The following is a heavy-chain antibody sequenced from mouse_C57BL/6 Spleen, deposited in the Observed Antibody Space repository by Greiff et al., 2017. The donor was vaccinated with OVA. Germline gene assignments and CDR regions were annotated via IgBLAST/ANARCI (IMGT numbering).Heavy chain of an antibody. CDR2: IHPNSGST. Sequence: VQLQQPGAELVKPGASVKLSCKASGYTFTSYWMHWVKQRPGQGLEWIGMIHPNSGSTNYNEKFKSKATLTVDKSSSTAYMQLSSLTSEDSAVYYCARTYYYGSSWRFAYWGQGTLVTVSA. J-gene: IGHJ3*01. V-gene: IGHV1-64*01. D-gene: IGHD1-1*01. CDR3: ARTYYYGSSWRFAY. CDR1: GYTFTSYW.